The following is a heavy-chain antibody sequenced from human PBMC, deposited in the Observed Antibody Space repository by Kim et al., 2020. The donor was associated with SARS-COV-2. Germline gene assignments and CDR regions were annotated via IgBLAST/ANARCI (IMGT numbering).Heavy chain of an antibody. D-gene: IGHD3-10*02. Sequence: GGSLRLSCAASGFTFSSYEMNWVRQAPGKGLEWISYISSSGSTMYYADSVKGRFTISRDNAKNSLYLQMNSLRAEDTAVYYCARDGYYDRGYWGQGTLVTVSS. J-gene: IGHJ4*02. CDR2: ISSSGSTM. CDR3: ARDGYYDRGY. V-gene: IGHV3-48*03. CDR1: GFTFSSYE.